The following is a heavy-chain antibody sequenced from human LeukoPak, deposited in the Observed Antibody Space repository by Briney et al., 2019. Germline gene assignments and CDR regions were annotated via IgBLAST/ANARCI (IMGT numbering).Heavy chain of an antibody. CDR3: ATADLGYCSGGSCYPAYYMDV. Sequence: ASVKVSCKASGYTFTGYYMHWVRQAPGQGLEWMGWINPNSGGTNYAQKFQGRVTMTRDTSISTAYMELSRLRSDDTAVYYCATADLGYCSGGSCYPAYYMDVWGKGTTVTISS. CDR2: INPNSGGT. CDR1: GYTFTGYY. J-gene: IGHJ6*03. V-gene: IGHV1-2*02. D-gene: IGHD2-15*01.